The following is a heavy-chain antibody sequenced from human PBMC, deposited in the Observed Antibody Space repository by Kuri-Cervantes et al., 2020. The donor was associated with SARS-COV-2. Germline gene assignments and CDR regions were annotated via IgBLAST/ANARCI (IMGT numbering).Heavy chain of an antibody. CDR2: INPNSGGT. V-gene: IGHV1-2*02. CDR3: ARDRTRSSWYVWGGSIYGMDV. CDR1: GYTFTGYY. D-gene: IGHD6-13*01. Sequence: ASVKVSCKASGYTFTGYYMHWVRQAPGQGLEWMGWINPNSGGTNYAQKFQGRVTMTRDTSISTAYMELSRLRSDDTAVYYCARDRTRSSWYVWGGSIYGMDVWGQGTTVTV. J-gene: IGHJ6*02.